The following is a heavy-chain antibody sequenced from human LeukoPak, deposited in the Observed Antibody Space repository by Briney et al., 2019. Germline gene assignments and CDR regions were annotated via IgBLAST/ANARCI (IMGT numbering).Heavy chain of an antibody. CDR2: ISGSGGST. V-gene: IGHV3-23*01. Sequence: GSLRLSCAASGFTFSSYAMSWVRQAPGKGLEWVSAISGSGGSTYYADSVKGRFTISRDNSKNTLYLQMNSLRAEDTAVYYCAKVLYDFWSGYSVFDAFDIWGQGTMVTVSS. J-gene: IGHJ3*02. CDR3: AKVLYDFWSGYSVFDAFDI. D-gene: IGHD3-3*01. CDR1: GFTFSSYA.